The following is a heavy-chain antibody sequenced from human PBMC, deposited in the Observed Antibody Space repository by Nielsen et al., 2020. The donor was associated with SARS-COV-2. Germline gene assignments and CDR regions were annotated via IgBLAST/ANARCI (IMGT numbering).Heavy chain of an antibody. V-gene: IGHV3-30*18. CDR3: AKDVWSGAHQIGPDY. CDR1: GFTFSRHV. J-gene: IGHJ4*02. D-gene: IGHD3-3*01. Sequence: GGSLRLSCAGSGFTFSRHVMHWVRQAPGKGLEWVAIVSRDGSDTFYVDSVKGRFTISRDNSKNTVYLQMNSLRAEDTAVYHCAKDVWSGAHQIGPDYWGQGTLVTVSS. CDR2: VSRDGSDT.